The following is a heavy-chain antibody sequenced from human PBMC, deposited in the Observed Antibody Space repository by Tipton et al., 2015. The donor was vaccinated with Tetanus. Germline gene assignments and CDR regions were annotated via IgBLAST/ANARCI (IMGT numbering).Heavy chain of an antibody. CDR2: ISNGNP. CDR3: ARGITDGYFRRLDY. D-gene: IGHD2/OR15-2a*01. Sequence: TLSLTCTVSRGPISSYYWSWIRQPAGKGLEWIGHISNGNPDYTPSLKSRLTLSADTSKNELSLKLQSVTAPAAAVYYCARGITDGYFRRLDYWGQGTRVAVSP. CDR1: RGPISSYY. J-gene: IGHJ4*02. V-gene: IGHV4-4*07.